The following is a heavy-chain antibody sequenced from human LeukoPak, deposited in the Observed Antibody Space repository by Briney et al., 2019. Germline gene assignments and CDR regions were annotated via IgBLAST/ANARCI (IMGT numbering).Heavy chain of an antibody. CDR3: AREEYYYDSSGFGPWGAFDI. V-gene: IGHV3-53*01. Sequence: GMSLRLSCAASGFTVSSNYMSWVRQAPGKGLEWVSVICSGGSTYYADSVKGRFTISRDNSKSTLYLQMNSLRAEDTAVYYCAREEYYYDSSGFGPWGAFDIWGKGTMVTVSS. J-gene: IGHJ3*02. D-gene: IGHD3-22*01. CDR2: ICSGGST. CDR1: GFTVSSNY.